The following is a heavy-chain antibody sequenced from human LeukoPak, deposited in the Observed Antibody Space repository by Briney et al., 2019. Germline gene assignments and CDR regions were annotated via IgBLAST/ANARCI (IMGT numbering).Heavy chain of an antibody. V-gene: IGHV3-30-3*01. D-gene: IGHD6-6*01. Sequence: PGGSLRLSCAASGFTFSSYAMSWVRQAPGKGLEWVAVISSDGSNKYYADSVKGRFTISRDNSKNTLYLQMNRLRAEDTAVYYCARMGYSSSGYYYYGMDVWGQGTTVTVSS. CDR1: GFTFSSYA. CDR2: ISSDGSNK. CDR3: ARMGYSSSGYYYYGMDV. J-gene: IGHJ6*02.